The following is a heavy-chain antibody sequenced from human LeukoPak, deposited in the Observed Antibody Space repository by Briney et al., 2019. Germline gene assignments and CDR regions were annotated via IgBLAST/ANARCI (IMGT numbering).Heavy chain of an antibody. CDR2: IFYSGST. J-gene: IGHJ4*02. V-gene: IGHV4-59*01. D-gene: IGHD6-13*01. Sequence: SETLSLTCTVSGGSINNYYWTWIRQPPGKGLEWIGFIFYSGSTNYNPSLRSRVTISVDTSKSQFSLKLSSVTAADTAVYYCARAGSSWYSLDYWGQGTLVTVSS. CDR1: GGSINNYY. CDR3: ARAGSSWYSLDY.